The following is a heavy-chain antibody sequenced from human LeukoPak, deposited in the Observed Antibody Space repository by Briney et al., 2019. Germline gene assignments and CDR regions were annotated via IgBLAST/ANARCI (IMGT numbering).Heavy chain of an antibody. CDR2: IGGSGDRT. V-gene: IGHV3-23*01. CDR1: GFTFNIYA. J-gene: IGHJ4*02. Sequence: QPGGSLRLSCAASGFTFNIYAMTWVRQDPGKGLEWVSAIGGSGDRTYYADSVKGRFTISRDNSKNTLYLQMNSLRAEDTAVYYCARDSGSYSYDYWGQGTLVTVSS. CDR3: ARDSGSYSYDY. D-gene: IGHD1-26*01.